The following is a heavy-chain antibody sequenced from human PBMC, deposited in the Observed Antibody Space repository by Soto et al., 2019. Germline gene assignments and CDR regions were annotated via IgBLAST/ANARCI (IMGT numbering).Heavy chain of an antibody. CDR2: INPNSGGT. V-gene: IGHV1-2*02. D-gene: IGHD3-22*01. Sequence: GASVKVSCKASGYTFTGYYMHWVRQAPGQGLEWMGWINPNSGGTNYAQKFQGRVTMTRDTSISTAYMELSRLRSDDTAVYYCARDRYDSTAPTDYWGQEPWSPSPQ. CDR3: ARDRYDSTAPTDY. CDR1: GYTFTGYY. J-gene: IGHJ4*01.